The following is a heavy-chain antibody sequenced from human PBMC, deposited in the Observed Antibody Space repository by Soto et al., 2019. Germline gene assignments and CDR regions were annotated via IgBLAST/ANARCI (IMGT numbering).Heavy chain of an antibody. V-gene: IGHV3-48*02. CDR2: ISSSSSTI. CDR1: GFTFSSYS. Sequence: VGSLRLSCAASGFTFSSYSMNWVRQAPGKGLEWVTYISSSSSTIYYADSVKGRFTISRDNAKNSLYLQMNSLRDEDTAVYYCAGTIRISYYFWSGYYWSPDAFDIWGQGTMVTVSS. J-gene: IGHJ3*02. D-gene: IGHD3-3*01. CDR3: AGTIRISYYFWSGYYWSPDAFDI.